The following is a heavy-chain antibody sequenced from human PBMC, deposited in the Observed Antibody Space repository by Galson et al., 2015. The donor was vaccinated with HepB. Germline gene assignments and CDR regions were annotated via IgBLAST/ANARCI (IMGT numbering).Heavy chain of an antibody. CDR2: IYHSGST. CDR1: KW. J-gene: IGHJ5*02. V-gene: IGHV4-4*02. CDR3: ARVEGYGSGSYYNFWFDP. D-gene: IGHD3-10*01. Sequence: KWWSWVRQPPGTGLEWIGEIYHSGSTNYNPSLKSRVVISVDKSKNQFSLKLKSVTVADTAVYYCARVEGYGSGSYYNFWFDPWGQGTLVTVSS.